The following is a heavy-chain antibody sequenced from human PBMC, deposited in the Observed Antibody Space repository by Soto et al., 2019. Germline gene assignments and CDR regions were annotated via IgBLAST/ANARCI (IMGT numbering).Heavy chain of an antibody. J-gene: IGHJ4*02. CDR1: GGSISSSSYY. CDR2: IYYSGST. CDR3: ASQNGASYYFDY. Sequence: KPSETLSLTCTVSGGSISSSSYYWGWIRQPPGKGLEWIGSIYYSGSTYYNPSLKSRVTISVDTSKNQFSLKLSSVTAADTAVYYCASQNGASYYFDYWGQGTLVTVSS. V-gene: IGHV4-39*01. D-gene: IGHD1-1*01.